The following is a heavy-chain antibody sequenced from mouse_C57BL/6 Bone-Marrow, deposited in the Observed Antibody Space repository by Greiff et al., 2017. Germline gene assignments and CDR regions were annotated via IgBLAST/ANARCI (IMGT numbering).Heavy chain of an antibody. Sequence: LKVSGPVLVKPGASVKMSCKASGYTFTDYYMNWVKQSHGKSLEWIGVINPYNGGTSYNQKFKGKATLTVDKSSSTAYMQLSSLTSEDSAGYYCARERGYYGLFDDWGQGTTLTVSS. D-gene: IGHD1-2*01. J-gene: IGHJ2*01. CDR2: INPYNGGT. CDR3: ARERGYYGLFDD. V-gene: IGHV1-19*01. CDR1: GYTFTDYY.